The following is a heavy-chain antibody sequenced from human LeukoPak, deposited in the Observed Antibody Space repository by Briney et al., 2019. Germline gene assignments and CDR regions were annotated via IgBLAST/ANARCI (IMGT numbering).Heavy chain of an antibody. J-gene: IGHJ5*02. CDR1: DYTFSNYG. V-gene: IGHV1-18*01. D-gene: IGHD2-8*01. CDR2: INPYNGNT. CDR3: ARDFTPPHCTTPNCPRGGWFDP. Sequence: ASVKVSCKASDYTFSNYGISWVRQAPGQGLEWMGWINPYNGNTRYAENLQGRVTMTTDTSTSTAYMELGSLRSDDTAIYYCARDFTPPHCTTPNCPRGGWFDPWGQGTLVTVSS.